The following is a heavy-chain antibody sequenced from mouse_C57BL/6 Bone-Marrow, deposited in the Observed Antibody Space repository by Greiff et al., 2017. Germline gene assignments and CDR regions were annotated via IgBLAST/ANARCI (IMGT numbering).Heavy chain of an antibody. CDR1: GYTFARYW. D-gene: IGHD2-2*01. J-gene: IGHJ1*03. CDR2: IDPSDSFT. CDR3: ATGYDDWYCDV. Sequence: VQLQQPGAELVRPGTSVKLSCKASGYTFARYWMHWVKQRPGQGLEWIGVIDPSDSFTNYNRKFTGKATVTVDTSSSTAYMQLSSQTSEDSAVYCCATGYDDWYCDVWGTGTTVTVSS. V-gene: IGHV1-59*01.